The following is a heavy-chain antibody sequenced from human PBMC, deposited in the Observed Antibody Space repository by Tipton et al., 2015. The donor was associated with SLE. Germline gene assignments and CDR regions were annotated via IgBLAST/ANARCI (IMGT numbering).Heavy chain of an antibody. CDR1: GGSFSGYY. Sequence: TLSLTCAVYGGSFSGYYWSWIRQPPGKGLEWIGEINHSGRTNYNPSLKSRVTISVDTSKNQFSLKLSSVTAADTAVYYCARTYYDILTGYPQDAFDIWGQGTMVTVSS. V-gene: IGHV4-34*01. J-gene: IGHJ3*02. D-gene: IGHD3-9*01. CDR3: ARTYYDILTGYPQDAFDI. CDR2: INHSGRT.